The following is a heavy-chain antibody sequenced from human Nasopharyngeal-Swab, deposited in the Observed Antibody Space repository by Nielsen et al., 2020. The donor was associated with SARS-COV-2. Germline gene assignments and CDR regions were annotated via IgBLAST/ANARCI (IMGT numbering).Heavy chain of an antibody. CDR3: AILGYCSSISCRRYFQH. V-gene: IGHV5-51*01. J-gene: IGHJ1*01. Sequence: GGSLRLSCKGSGYSFTSYWIGWVRQMPGKGLEWMGIIYPGDSDTRYSPSFQGQVTISADKSISTAYLQWSSLKASDTAMYYCAILGYCSSISCRRYFQHWGQGTLVTVSS. CDR2: IYPGDSDT. CDR1: GYSFTSYW. D-gene: IGHD2-2*01.